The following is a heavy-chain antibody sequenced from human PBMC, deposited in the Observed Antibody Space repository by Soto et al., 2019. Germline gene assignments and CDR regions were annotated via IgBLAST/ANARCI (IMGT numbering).Heavy chain of an antibody. D-gene: IGHD2-21*02. Sequence: SETLSLTCTVSGGSISTYYWSWIRQPPGKGQEWIGYIYYSGSTNYNPSLKSRVTISVDTSKNQFSLKLSSVTAADTAVYYCARDRGDSEGGNYFYYMDVGGKGTTVTVSS. CDR2: IYYSGST. CDR3: ARDRGDSEGGNYFYYMDV. J-gene: IGHJ6*03. CDR1: GGSISTYY. V-gene: IGHV4-59*01.